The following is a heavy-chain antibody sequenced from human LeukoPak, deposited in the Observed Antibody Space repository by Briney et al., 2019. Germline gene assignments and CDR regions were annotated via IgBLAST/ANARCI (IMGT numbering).Heavy chain of an antibody. CDR2: ISSSSSYI. V-gene: IGHV3-21*01. Sequence: PGGSLRLSCAASGFTFSSYTMNWVRQAPGKGLEWVSSISSSSSYINYADSVRGRFTISRDKANNTLYLQMSSLRAEDTAVYYCARHDAAWNDVHWFDPWGQGTLVTVSS. CDR3: ARHDAAWNDVHWFDP. D-gene: IGHD1-1*01. CDR1: GFTFSSYT. J-gene: IGHJ5*02.